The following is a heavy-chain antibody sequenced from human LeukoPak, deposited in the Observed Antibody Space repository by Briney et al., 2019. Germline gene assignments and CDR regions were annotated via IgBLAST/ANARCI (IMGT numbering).Heavy chain of an antibody. V-gene: IGHV3-53*01. CDR3: AKYGGGNAYYFDY. J-gene: IGHJ4*02. D-gene: IGHD4-23*01. CDR2: IYSGGRT. CDR1: GFTVSSNY. Sequence: GGSLRLSCAASGFTVSSNYMSWVRQAPGKGLEWVSVIYSGGRTSYADSVEGRFTISRDNSKNTLYPQMNSLRVEDTAVYYCAKYGGGNAYYFDYWGQGTLVTASS.